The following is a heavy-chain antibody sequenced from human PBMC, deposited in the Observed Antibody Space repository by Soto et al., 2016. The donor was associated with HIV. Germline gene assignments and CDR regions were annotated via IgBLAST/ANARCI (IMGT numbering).Heavy chain of an antibody. V-gene: IGHV3-66*01. CDR1: GFTVSSSY. CDR3: ARDRPGYSDRSGSSVGVGYFEN. D-gene: IGHD3-22*01. CDR2: IYSGGNT. J-gene: IGHJ4*02. Sequence: EVQLVESGGGLVQPGGSLRLSCAASGFTVSSSYMSWVRQTPGKGLEWVSVIYSGGNTYYANSVKGRFTISRDNSNNTLYLQVNSLRAEDTAVYYCARDRPGYSDRSGSSVGVGYFENWGQGNLVTVSS.